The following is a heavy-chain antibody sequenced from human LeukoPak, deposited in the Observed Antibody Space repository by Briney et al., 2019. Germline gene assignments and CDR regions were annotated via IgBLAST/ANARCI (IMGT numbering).Heavy chain of an antibody. D-gene: IGHD4-17*01. Sequence: SSETLSLTCTVSGGSISSGSYSWGWIRQPPGKRLDWIGTFHSSGSTYYNPSLESRVTVSVDTSKNHFSLKLSIVSAADTALYYCARLPTGFPNWFDPWGQGTLVTVSS. V-gene: IGHV4-39*02. CDR2: FHSSGST. J-gene: IGHJ5*02. CDR1: GGSISSGSYS. CDR3: ARLPTGFPNWFDP.